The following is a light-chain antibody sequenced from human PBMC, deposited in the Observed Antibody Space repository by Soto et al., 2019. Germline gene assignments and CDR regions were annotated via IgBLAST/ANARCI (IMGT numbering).Light chain of an antibody. CDR2: YDD. CDR1: SSNIGNNA. J-gene: IGLJ2*01. Sequence: QSVLTQPPSVSEAPRQRVTISCSGSSSNIGNNAVNWYQQLPGKAPKLLIYYDDLLPSGVSDRFSGSKSGTSASLAISGLQSEDEAAYYCAACDDSLNGQVFGGGTTLTLL. CDR3: AACDDSLNGQV. V-gene: IGLV1-36*01.